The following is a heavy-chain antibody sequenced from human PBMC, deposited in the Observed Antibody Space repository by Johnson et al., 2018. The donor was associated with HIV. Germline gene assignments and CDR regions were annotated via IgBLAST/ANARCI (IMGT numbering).Heavy chain of an antibody. D-gene: IGHD6-19*01. CDR1: GFTFSTYG. Sequence: QVQLVESGGGVAQPGRSLGLSCAASGFTFSTYGMHWVRQAPGKGLEWVSLISWDGDSTYYADTVKGRFTISRDNSKNTLYLQMNSLRAEDTAVYYCARHSGWSTGNDAFDIWGQGTMVTVSS. CDR2: ISWDGDST. CDR3: ARHSGWSTGNDAFDI. V-gene: IGHV3-NL1*01. J-gene: IGHJ3*02.